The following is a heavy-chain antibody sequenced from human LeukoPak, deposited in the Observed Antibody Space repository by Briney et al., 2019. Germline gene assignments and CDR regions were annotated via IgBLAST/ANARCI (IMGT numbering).Heavy chain of an antibody. CDR1: GFTFSSYA. CDR3: ARGDYYDSSGYYYYYYYYMDV. J-gene: IGHJ6*03. D-gene: IGHD3-22*01. CDR2: ISYDGSNK. Sequence: GRSLRLSCAASGFTFSSYAMHWVRQAPGKGLEWVAVISYDGSNKYYADSVKGRFTISRDNSKNTLYLQMNSLRAEDTAVYYCARGDYYDSSGYYYYYYYYMDVWGKGTTVTVSS. V-gene: IGHV3-30*01.